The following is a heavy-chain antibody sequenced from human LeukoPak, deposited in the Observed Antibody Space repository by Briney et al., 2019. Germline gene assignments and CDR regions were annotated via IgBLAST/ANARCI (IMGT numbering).Heavy chain of an antibody. CDR1: GGSISSYY. Sequence: SETLSLTCTVSGGSISSYYWSWIRQPPGKGLEWIGYISYSGSTNYNPSLKSRVTISVDTSKKQFSLKLSSVTAADTAVYYCARGGREYQLLSLEWDYYYYMDVWGKGTTVTVSS. CDR2: ISYSGST. CDR3: ARGGREYQLLSLEWDYYYYMDV. D-gene: IGHD2-2*01. J-gene: IGHJ6*03. V-gene: IGHV4-59*01.